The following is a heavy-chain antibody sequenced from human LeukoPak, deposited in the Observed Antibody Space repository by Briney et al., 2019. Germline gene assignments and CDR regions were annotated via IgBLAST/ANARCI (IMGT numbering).Heavy chain of an antibody. D-gene: IGHD3-10*01. J-gene: IGHJ4*02. V-gene: IGHV3-30*02. CDR1: GFTFSNYG. CDR3: AKDGFAPDLYYYGSGSPGHY. CDR2: IRFDGSNK. Sequence: PGGSLRLSCAASGFTFSNYGMHWVRQAPGKGLAWVAFIRFDGSNKYYADSVKGRFTISRDNSKNTLYLQMNSLRPEDTAVYYCAKDGFAPDLYYYGSGSPGHYWGQGTLVTVSS.